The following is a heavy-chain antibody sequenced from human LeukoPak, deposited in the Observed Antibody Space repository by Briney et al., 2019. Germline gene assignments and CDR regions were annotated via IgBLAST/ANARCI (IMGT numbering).Heavy chain of an antibody. V-gene: IGHV4-39*07. J-gene: IGHJ4*02. Sequence: SETLSLTCTVSGGSISSSSFYWGWIRQPPGKGLEWIVTIFYSGSTYYNPSLKRRVTISVDTSKNQFSLKLSSVTAADTAVYYCAWGSGYDPFPDYWGQGTLVTVSS. D-gene: IGHD5-12*01. CDR2: IFYSGST. CDR3: AWGSGYDPFPDY. CDR1: GGSISSSSFY.